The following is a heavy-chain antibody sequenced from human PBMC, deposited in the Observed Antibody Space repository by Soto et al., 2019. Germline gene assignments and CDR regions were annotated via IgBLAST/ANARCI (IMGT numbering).Heavy chain of an antibody. D-gene: IGHD2-15*01. CDR2: IYYSGST. Sequence: SETLSLTYTVSGGSISSYYWSWIRQPPGKGLEWIGYIYYSGSTNYNPSLKSRVTISVDTSKNQFSLKLSSVTAADTAVYYCVRHVPEMVAADGYFDYWGQGTLVTVSS. CDR1: GGSISSYY. J-gene: IGHJ4*02. V-gene: IGHV4-59*08. CDR3: VRHVPEMVAADGYFDY.